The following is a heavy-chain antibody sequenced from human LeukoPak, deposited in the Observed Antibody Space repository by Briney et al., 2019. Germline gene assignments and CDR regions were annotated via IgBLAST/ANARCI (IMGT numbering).Heavy chain of an antibody. V-gene: IGHV3-23*01. CDR2: ISGSGGST. CDR3: AKDPQPEGSGSSENDY. D-gene: IGHD3-10*01. CDR1: GFTFSSYA. Sequence: GGSLRLSCAASGFTFSSYAMSWVRQAPGKGLEWVSAISGSGGSTYYADSVKGRFTISRDNSKNTLYLQMNSLRAEDTAVYYCAKDPQPEGSGSSENDYWGQGTLVTVSS. J-gene: IGHJ4*02.